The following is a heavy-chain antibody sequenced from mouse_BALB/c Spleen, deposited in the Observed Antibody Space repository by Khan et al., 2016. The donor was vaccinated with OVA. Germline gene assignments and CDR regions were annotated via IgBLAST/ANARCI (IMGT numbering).Heavy chain of an antibody. J-gene: IGHJ3*01. CDR2: VNPNTGGS. V-gene: IGHV1-26*01. CDR1: GYSFTLYY. Sequence: EVQVVESGPDLVKPGASVKISCKASGYSFTLYYMTWVKQSHGKSLEWIGRVNPNTGGSDYNQEFKGKAILTVDKSSNTAYMELHILTSEDSAVYYCARGYDFFAYWGQGTLVTVSA. D-gene: IGHD2-14*01. CDR3: ARGYDFFAY.